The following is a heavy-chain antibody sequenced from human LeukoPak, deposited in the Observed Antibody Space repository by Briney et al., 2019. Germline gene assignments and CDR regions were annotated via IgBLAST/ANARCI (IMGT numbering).Heavy chain of an antibody. CDR2: VNPKSGAT. D-gene: IGHD3-9*01. Sequence: ASVKVSCTTSGYXFTDYYMHWVRQAPGQGLEWMGWVNPKSGATYYAQNFRGRVIITRDASMSTAYMELSRLKTDDTAMYYCARLTDFWGPGTLVTVSS. CDR1: GYXFTDYY. J-gene: IGHJ4*01. V-gene: IGHV1-2*02. CDR3: ARLTDF.